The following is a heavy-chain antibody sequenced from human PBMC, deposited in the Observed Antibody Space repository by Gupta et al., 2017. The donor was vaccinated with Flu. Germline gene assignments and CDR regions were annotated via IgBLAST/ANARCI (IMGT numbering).Heavy chain of an antibody. CDR1: GGTFSSYT. V-gene: IGHV1-69*02. CDR3: ARAPKYYYDSSGTPNWFDP. D-gene: IGHD3-22*01. Sequence: QVQLVQSGAEVKKPGSSVKVSCKASGGTFSSYTISWVRPAPGQGLEWMGRIIPILGIANYEQKFQGRVTITADKSTSTAYMELSSLRSEDTAVYYCARAPKYYYDSSGTPNWFDPWGQGTLVTVSS. J-gene: IGHJ5*02. CDR2: IIPILGIA.